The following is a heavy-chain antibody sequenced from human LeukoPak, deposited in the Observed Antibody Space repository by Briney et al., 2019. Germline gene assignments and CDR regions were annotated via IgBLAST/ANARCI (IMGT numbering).Heavy chain of an antibody. J-gene: IGHJ6*04. Sequence: KPSETLSLTCAVYGGSFSGYYWSWIRQPPGKGLEWIGEINHSGSTNYNPSLKSRVTISVDTSKNQFSLKLSSVTAADTAVYYCARVTRYFDWLYQLDVWGKGTTVTVSS. CDR2: INHSGST. V-gene: IGHV4-34*01. CDR1: GGSFSGYY. D-gene: IGHD3-9*01. CDR3: ARVTRYFDWLYQLDV.